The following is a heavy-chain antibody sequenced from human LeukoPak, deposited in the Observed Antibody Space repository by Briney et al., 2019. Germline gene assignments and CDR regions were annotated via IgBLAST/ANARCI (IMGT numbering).Heavy chain of an antibody. CDR1: GFTFSSYA. CDR3: ARGPQWLVSVDY. Sequence: PGGSLRLSCAASGFTFSSYAMSWVRQAPGKGLEWVSAISGSGGSTYYADSVKGRFTISRDNSKNTLYLQMNSLRAEDTAVYYCARGPQWLVSVDYWGQGTLVTVSS. D-gene: IGHD6-19*01. J-gene: IGHJ4*02. CDR2: ISGSGGST. V-gene: IGHV3-23*01.